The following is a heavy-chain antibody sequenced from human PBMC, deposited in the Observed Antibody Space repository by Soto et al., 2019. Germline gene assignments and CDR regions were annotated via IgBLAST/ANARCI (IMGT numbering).Heavy chain of an antibody. CDR1: GYSISSGYY. J-gene: IGHJ5*02. CDR2: IYHSGST. Sequence: SETLSLTCAVSGYSISSGYYWDWIRQPPGKGLEWIGSIYHSGSTYYNPSLKSRVTISVDTSKNQFSLKLSSVTAADTAVYYCARDRGYDILTGYKGSIWFDPWGQGTLVTVSS. D-gene: IGHD3-9*01. CDR3: ARDRGYDILTGYKGSIWFDP. V-gene: IGHV4-38-2*02.